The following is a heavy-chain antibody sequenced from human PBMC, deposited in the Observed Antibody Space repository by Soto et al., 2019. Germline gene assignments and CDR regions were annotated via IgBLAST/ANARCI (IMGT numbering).Heavy chain of an antibody. D-gene: IGHD3-3*01. CDR2: IIPIFGTA. V-gene: IGHV1-69*06. CDR1: GGTFSRYA. CDR3: ARGRDDDFWSGYYRY. Sequence: QVQLVQSGAVVKKPGSSVKVSCKSSGGTFSRYAISWVRQAPGQGLEWMGGIIPIFGTANYAQKFQGRVTITADKSTSTAYMELCSLRSEDTAVYYCARGRDDDFWSGYYRYWGQGTLFTVSS. J-gene: IGHJ4*02.